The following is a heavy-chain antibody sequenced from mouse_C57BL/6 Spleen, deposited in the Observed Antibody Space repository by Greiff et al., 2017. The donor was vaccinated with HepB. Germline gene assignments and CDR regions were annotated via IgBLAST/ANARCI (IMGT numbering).Heavy chain of an antibody. V-gene: IGHV1-66*01. CDR3: ARRDDYEPFAY. D-gene: IGHD2-4*01. Sequence: QVQLQQSGPELVKPGASVKISCKASGYSFTSYYIHWVKQRPGQGLEWIGWIYPGSGNTKYNEKFKGKATLTADTSSSTAYMQLSSLTSEDSAVYYCARRDDYEPFAYWGQGTLVTVSA. CDR1: GYSFTSYY. J-gene: IGHJ3*01. CDR2: IYPGSGNT.